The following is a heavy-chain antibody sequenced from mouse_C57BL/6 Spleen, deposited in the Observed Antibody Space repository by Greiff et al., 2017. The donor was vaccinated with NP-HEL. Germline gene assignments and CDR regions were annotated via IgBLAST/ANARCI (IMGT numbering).Heavy chain of an antibody. J-gene: IGHJ3*01. D-gene: IGHD1-1*01. CDR1: GFNIKDDY. Sequence: VQLQQSGAELVRPGASVKLSCTASGFNIKDDYMHWVKQRPEQGLEWIGWIDPENGDTEYASKFQGKATITADTSSNTAYLQLSSLTSEDTAVYYCTTPDYYGSSSARFAYWGQGTLVTVSA. CDR2: IDPENGDT. V-gene: IGHV14-4*01. CDR3: TTPDYYGSSSARFAY.